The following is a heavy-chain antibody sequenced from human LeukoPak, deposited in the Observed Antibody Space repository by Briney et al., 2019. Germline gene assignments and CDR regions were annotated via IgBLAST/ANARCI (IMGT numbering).Heavy chain of an antibody. CDR1: GFTLGSFS. J-gene: IGHJ6*02. CDR3: ARVREVPGYYYYAMDV. Sequence: GGSLRLSCAASGFTLGSFSMNWVRQAPGKGLEWLSYISSSSTTIYYADSVKGRLTISRDNAKNSLYLQMNSLRDKDTAVYYCARVREVPGYYYYAMDVWGQGTTVTVSS. CDR2: ISSSSTTI. D-gene: IGHD1-26*01. V-gene: IGHV3-48*02.